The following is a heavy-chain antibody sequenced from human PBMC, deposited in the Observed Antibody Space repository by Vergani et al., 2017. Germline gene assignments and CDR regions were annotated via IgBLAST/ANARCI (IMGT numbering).Heavy chain of an antibody. CDR2: IYHTGTT. D-gene: IGHD2-15*01. CDR3: ASKRGACRAAYCHSYDF. CDR1: GGSIGGSNYY. V-gene: IGHV4-39*01. J-gene: IGHJ4*02. Sequence: QLVLEESGPGLVKPSETLSLTCTVSGGSIGGSNYYWGWIRQPPGKGLEWIGNIYHTGTTYISPSLKSRVTISVDTPKNQFSLRLTSVTAADTAVYYCASKRGACRAAYCHSYDFWGPGTLVGVSS.